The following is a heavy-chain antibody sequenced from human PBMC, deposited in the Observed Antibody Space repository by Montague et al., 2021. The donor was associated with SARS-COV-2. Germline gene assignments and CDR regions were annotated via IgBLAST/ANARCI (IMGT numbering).Heavy chain of an antibody. CDR2: ISSSSSSI. D-gene: IGHD2-15*01. CDR1: GFTFRSYT. CDR3: ARGGACSGGKCNGGARD. J-gene: IGHJ4*02. V-gene: IGHV3-21*01. Sequence: SLRLSCAASGFTFRSYTMNWVRQSPGMGLEWVSFISSSSSSIYYADSLKGRFTISRDNAKNSLYLQMNSLRVEDTAVYYCARGGACSGGKCNGGARDWGQGTLVTVSS.